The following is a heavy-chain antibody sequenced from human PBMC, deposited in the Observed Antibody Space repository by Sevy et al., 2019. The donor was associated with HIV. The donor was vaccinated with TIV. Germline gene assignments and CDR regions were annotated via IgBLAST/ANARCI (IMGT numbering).Heavy chain of an antibody. CDR3: ARDSSRYSSSWSFDY. D-gene: IGHD6-13*01. V-gene: IGHV3-33*01. CDR1: GFIFSSYG. Sequence: GGSLRLSCAASGFIFSSYGMHWVRQAPGKGLEWVAVIWYDGSNKNYADSVKGRFTISRDNSKNTLYLQMNSLRAEDTAVYYCARDSSRYSSSWSFDYWGQGTLVTVSS. CDR2: IWYDGSNK. J-gene: IGHJ4*02.